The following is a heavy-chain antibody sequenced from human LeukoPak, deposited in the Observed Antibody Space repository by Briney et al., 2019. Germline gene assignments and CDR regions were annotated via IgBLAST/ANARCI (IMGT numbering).Heavy chain of an antibody. CDR1: GFTFSSYA. CDR3: AKDFIVVVPAAHSGLDY. J-gene: IGHJ4*02. CDR2: ISGSGGST. V-gene: IGHV3-23*01. D-gene: IGHD2-2*01. Sequence: GGSLRLSCAASGFTFSSYAMSWVRQAPGKGLEWVSAISGSGGSTYYADSVKGRFTISRDNSKNTLYLQTNSLRAEDTAVYYCAKDFIVVVPAAHSGLDYWGQGTLVTVSS.